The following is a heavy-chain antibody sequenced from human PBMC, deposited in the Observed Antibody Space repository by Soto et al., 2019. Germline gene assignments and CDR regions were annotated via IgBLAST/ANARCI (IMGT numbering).Heavy chain of an antibody. CDR1: GASISNSHW. CDR2: IYYSGST. CDR3: ARRSKHYYDSSGFFDY. D-gene: IGHD3-22*01. V-gene: IGHV4-28*01. Sequence: PSETLSLTCVVSGASISNSHWLSWVRQPPGEGLEWIGYIYYSGSTYYNPSLKSRVTMSVDTSKNQFSLKLSSVTAVDTAVYYCARRSKHYYDSSGFFDYWGQGTLVNVSS. J-gene: IGHJ4*02.